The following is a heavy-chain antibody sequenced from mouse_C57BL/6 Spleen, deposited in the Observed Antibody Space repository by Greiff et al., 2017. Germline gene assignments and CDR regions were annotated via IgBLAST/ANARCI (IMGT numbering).Heavy chain of an antibody. CDR3: ARDPITTVVATSFDY. Sequence: QVQLKESGAELAKPGASVKLSCKANGYTFTSYWMHWVNQRPGQGLEWIGYINPSSGYTKYNQKFKDKATLTADKSSSTAYMQLSSLTYEDSAVYYCARDPITTVVATSFDYWGQGTTLTVSS. CDR1: GYTFTSYW. J-gene: IGHJ2*01. V-gene: IGHV1-7*01. D-gene: IGHD1-1*01. CDR2: INPSSGYT.